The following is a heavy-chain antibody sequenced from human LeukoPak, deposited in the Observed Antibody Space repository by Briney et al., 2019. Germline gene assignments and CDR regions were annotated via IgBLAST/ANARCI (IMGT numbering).Heavy chain of an antibody. V-gene: IGHV3-21*01. D-gene: IGHD6-13*01. Sequence: PGGSLRLSCAASGFTLSSYSMNWVRQAPGKGLEWVSSISSSSSYIYYADSVKGRFTISRDNAKNSLYLQMNSLRAEDTAVYYCARAPIAAAGTKAYWGQGTLVTVSS. CDR2: ISSSSSYI. CDR3: ARAPIAAAGTKAY. J-gene: IGHJ4*02. CDR1: GFTLSSYS.